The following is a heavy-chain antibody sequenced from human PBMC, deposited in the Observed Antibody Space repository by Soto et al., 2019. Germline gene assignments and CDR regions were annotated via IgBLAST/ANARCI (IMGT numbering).Heavy chain of an antibody. CDR1: GFTFSSYW. D-gene: IGHD3-22*01. J-gene: IGHJ4*02. Sequence: GGSLRLSCAASGFTFSSYWMHWVRQAPGKGLVWVSRINSGGSTYYADSVKGRFTISRDNSKNTLYLQMNSLRAEDTAVYYCARAYYYDSSGYYPYWGQGTLVTVSS. CDR3: ARAYYYDSSGYYPY. V-gene: IGHV3-53*01. CDR2: INSGGST.